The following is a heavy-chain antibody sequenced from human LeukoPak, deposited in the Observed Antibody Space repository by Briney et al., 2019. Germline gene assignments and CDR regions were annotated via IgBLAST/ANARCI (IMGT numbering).Heavy chain of an antibody. Sequence: ASVKVSCKASGGTFSSYAISWVRQAPGQGLEWMGGIIPIFGTANYAQKFQGRVTITADESTSTAYMELSSLRSEDTAVYYCARDPVTMVRGGPVCYYYGMDVWGQGTTVTVSS. D-gene: IGHD3-10*01. CDR2: IIPIFGTA. CDR3: ARDPVTMVRGGPVCYYYGMDV. V-gene: IGHV1-69*13. CDR1: GGTFSSYA. J-gene: IGHJ6*02.